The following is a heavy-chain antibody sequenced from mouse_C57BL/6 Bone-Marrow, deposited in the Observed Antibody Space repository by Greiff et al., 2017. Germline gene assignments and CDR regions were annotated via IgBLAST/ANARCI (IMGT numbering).Heavy chain of an antibody. CDR1: GFSLTSYA. Sequence: VKVVESGPGLVAPSQSLSITCTVSGFSLTSYAISWVRQPPGKGLEWLGVIWTGGGTNYNSALKSRLSISKDNSKSQVFLKMNSLQTDDTARYYCARNYGYDGDYFDYWGQGTTLTVSS. V-gene: IGHV2-9-1*01. D-gene: IGHD2-2*01. J-gene: IGHJ2*01. CDR2: IWTGGGT. CDR3: ARNYGYDGDYFDY.